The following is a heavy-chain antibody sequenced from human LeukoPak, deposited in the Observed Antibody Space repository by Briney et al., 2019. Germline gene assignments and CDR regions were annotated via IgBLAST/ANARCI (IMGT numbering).Heavy chain of an antibody. CDR3: ARDSSSWQTDWYFDL. Sequence: PGGSLRLSCAASGFTFSSYAMHWVRQAPGKGLEYVSAISSNGGRTYYADSVKGRFTISRDNSKNTLYLQMGSLRAEDMAVYYCARDSSSWQTDWYFDLWGRGTLVTVSS. V-gene: IGHV3-64*02. J-gene: IGHJ2*01. CDR1: GFTFSSYA. CDR2: ISSNGGRT. D-gene: IGHD6-13*01.